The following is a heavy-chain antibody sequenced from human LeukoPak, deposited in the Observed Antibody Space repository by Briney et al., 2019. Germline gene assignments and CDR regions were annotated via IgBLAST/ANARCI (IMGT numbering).Heavy chain of an antibody. CDR1: GYTLSSYS. V-gene: IGHV1-18*01. Sequence: AAVKVSCKASGYTLSSYSITWMRQAPGQGLEWMGWISTYNGKTNFAEKFQGRVTMTTDTSTSIVYMELRSLRSDDTAVYFCARDRGGYSYDYIRGRAFDIWGQGTKVTVSS. CDR3: ARDRGGYSYDYIRGRAFDI. D-gene: IGHD5-18*01. J-gene: IGHJ3*02. CDR2: ISTYNGKT.